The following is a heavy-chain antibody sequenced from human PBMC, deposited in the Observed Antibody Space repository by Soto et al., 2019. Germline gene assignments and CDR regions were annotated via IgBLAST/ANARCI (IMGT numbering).Heavy chain of an antibody. Sequence: PGGSLRLSCAASGFTLDDYAIHWVRQAPGKGLEWVSGISWNSGTIVYADSVKGRFTISRDNAKNSLYLQMNSLRAEDTALYYCAKDILADVWSGYVDYWGQGTLVTVSS. CDR3: AKDILADVWSGYVDY. D-gene: IGHD3-3*01. J-gene: IGHJ4*02. CDR1: GFTLDDYA. V-gene: IGHV3-9*01. CDR2: ISWNSGTI.